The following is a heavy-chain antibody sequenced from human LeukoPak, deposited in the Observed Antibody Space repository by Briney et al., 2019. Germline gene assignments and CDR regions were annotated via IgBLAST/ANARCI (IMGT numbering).Heavy chain of an antibody. J-gene: IGHJ4*02. V-gene: IGHV3-23*01. D-gene: IGHD1-26*01. CDR2: ISGSGGST. CDR3: AKDWYLEWDPLDY. CDR1: GFTFSSYA. Sequence: GGSLRLSCAASGFTFSSYAMSWVRQAPGKGLEWVSAISGSGGSTYYADSVKGRFTISRDNSKNTLYPQMNSLRAEDTAVYYCAKDWYLEWDPLDYWGQGTLVTVSS.